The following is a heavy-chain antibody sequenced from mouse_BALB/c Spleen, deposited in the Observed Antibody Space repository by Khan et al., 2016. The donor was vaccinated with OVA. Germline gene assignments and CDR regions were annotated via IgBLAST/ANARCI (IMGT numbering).Heavy chain of an antibody. V-gene: IGHV5-6*01. J-gene: IGHJ3*01. Sequence: EVELVESGGDLVKPGGSLKLSCAASGFTFSTYGMSWVRQTPDKRLEWVATVSTGGGYTYYPDSVTGRFTISRDNAKNTLYLQMSVLTSEDTAMFYCTRAGYYYDSEGFAYWGQGTLGTVSA. CDR1: GFTFSTYG. CDR3: TRAGYYYDSEGFAY. D-gene: IGHD1-1*01. CDR2: VSTGGGYT.